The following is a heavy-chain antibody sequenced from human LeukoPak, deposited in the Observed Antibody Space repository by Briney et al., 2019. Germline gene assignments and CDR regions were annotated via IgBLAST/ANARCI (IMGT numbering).Heavy chain of an antibody. D-gene: IGHD3-10*01. V-gene: IGHV3-30*04. CDR3: ARVITMVRGALGY. CDR2: ISYDGSNK. Sequence: GGSLRLSCAASGLTFSSYAMHWVRQAPGKGLEWVAVISYDGSNKYYADSVKGRFTISGDNSKNTLYLQMNSLRAEDTAVYYCARVITMVRGALGYWGQGTLVTVSS. J-gene: IGHJ4*02. CDR1: GLTFSSYA.